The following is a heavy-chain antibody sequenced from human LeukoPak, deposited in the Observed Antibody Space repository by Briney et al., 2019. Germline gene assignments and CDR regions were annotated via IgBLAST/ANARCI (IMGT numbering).Heavy chain of an antibody. CDR1: GYTFTGYY. CDR2: INPNSGGT. D-gene: IGHD2-2*01. CDR3: ARHSTRNWFDP. V-gene: IGHV1-2*02. J-gene: IGHJ5*02. Sequence: GASVKVSCKASGYTFTGYYMHWVRQAPGQGLEWMGWINPNSGGTNYAQMFQGRVTMTRDTSISTAYMELSRLRSDDTAVYYCARHSTRNWFDPWGQGTLVTVSS.